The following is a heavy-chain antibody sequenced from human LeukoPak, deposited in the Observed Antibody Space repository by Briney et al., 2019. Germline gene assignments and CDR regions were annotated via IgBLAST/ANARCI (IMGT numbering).Heavy chain of an antibody. V-gene: IGHV1-2*02. CDR3: ARVEAVVGAPDY. D-gene: IGHD2-15*01. CDR2: INPNSGGT. Sequence: ASVKVSCKASGYTFTGYYMHWLRQAPGQGLEWMGWINPNSGGTNYAQKFQGRVTMTRDTSISTAYMELSRLRSDDTAVYYCARVEAVVGAPDYWGQGTVVTVSS. J-gene: IGHJ4*02. CDR1: GYTFTGYY.